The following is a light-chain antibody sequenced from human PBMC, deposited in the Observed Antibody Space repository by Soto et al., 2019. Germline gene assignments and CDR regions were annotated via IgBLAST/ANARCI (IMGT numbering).Light chain of an antibody. CDR1: QNINNW. J-gene: IGKJ1*01. V-gene: IGKV1-5*03. Sequence: DIQMTQSPSTLSASVGDRVTITCRASQNINNWLAWYQQKPGKDPKLLIYRASSLENGVPSRFSGRGSGTDFIFTIPSLQPDDFATYYCQQYSSDSTFGQGTKVEIK. CDR2: RAS. CDR3: QQYSSDST.